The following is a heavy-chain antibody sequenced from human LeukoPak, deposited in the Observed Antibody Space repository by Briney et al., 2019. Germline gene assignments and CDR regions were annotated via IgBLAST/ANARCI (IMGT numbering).Heavy chain of an antibody. CDR1: GGSISSYY. J-gene: IGHJ4*02. CDR2: IYYSGST. Sequence: SETLSLTCTVSGGSISSYYWSWIRQPPGKGLEWIGYIYYSGSTNYNPSLKSRVTISVDTSKNQFSLKLSSVTAADTAVYYCARALSRPEVGATLYFDYWGQGTLVTVSS. D-gene: IGHD1-26*01. V-gene: IGHV4-59*01. CDR3: ARALSRPEVGATLYFDY.